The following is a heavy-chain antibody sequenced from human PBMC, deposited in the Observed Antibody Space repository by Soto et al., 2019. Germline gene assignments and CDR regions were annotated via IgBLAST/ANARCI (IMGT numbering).Heavy chain of an antibody. CDR1: GYSFSGYY. J-gene: IGHJ4*01. CDR3: ARDGAVSGNINFDN. CDR2: IYPNTETT. V-gene: IGHV1-2*02. D-gene: IGHD6-19*01. Sequence: ASVKVSFKASGYSFSGYYIQWVRQAPGQGPEWLGWIYPNTETTDSSKKFQARVTLTRDTSASTAYMELSSLRSEDTAVYYCARDGAVSGNINFDNWGHGTLVTVSS.